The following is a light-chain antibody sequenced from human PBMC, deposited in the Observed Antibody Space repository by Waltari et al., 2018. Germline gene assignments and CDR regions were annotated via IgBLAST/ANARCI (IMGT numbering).Light chain of an antibody. Sequence: QSALTQPASVSGSPGQSIIISCTGTSSDVGGNNHASWFLHHPGKAPKLMIHDVNEWPSGVSSRFSGSKSGNTASLTISGLQAEDEAIYYCNSYTSGRTWVFGGGTRLTVL. CDR1: SSDVGGNNH. CDR3: NSYTSGRTWV. CDR2: DVN. V-gene: IGLV2-14*03. J-gene: IGLJ3*02.